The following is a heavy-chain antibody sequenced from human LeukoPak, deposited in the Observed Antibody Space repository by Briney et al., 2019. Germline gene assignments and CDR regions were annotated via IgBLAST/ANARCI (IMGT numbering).Heavy chain of an antibody. D-gene: IGHD1-1*01. Sequence: GGSLRLSCAASGFTFSSYSMNWVRQAPGKGLEWVSSISSSSYIYYADSVKGRFTISRDNAKNSLYLQMNSLRAEDTAEYYCARTGFTDAFDIWGQGTMVTVSS. CDR1: GFTFSSYS. V-gene: IGHV3-21*01. CDR3: ARTGFTDAFDI. J-gene: IGHJ3*02. CDR2: ISSSSYI.